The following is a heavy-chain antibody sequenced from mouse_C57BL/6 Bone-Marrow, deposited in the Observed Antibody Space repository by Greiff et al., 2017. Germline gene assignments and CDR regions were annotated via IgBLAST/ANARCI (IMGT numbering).Heavy chain of an antibody. CDR2: INPYNGGT. Sequence: VQLQQSGPVLVKPGASVKMSCKASGYTFTDYYMNWVKQSHGKSLEWIGVINPYNGGTSYNQKFKGKATLTVDKSSSTAYMELNSLTSEDSAVYYCARHYYGGSSDWYFDVWGTGTTVTVSS. CDR3: ARHYYGGSSDWYFDV. V-gene: IGHV1-19*01. D-gene: IGHD1-1*01. J-gene: IGHJ1*03. CDR1: GYTFTDYY.